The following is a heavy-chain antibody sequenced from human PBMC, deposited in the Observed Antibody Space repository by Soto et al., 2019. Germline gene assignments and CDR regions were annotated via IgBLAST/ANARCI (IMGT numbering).Heavy chain of an antibody. Sequence: EVQLLESGGGLVQPGGSLRLSCAASGFTFSSYAMSWVRQAPGKGLEWVSAISGSGGSTYYADSVKGRFTISRDNSKNTLYLQMNSLRAEDTAVYYCATEIPTTVTPLDAFDIWGQGTMVTVSS. J-gene: IGHJ3*02. CDR3: ATEIPTTVTPLDAFDI. CDR1: GFTFSSYA. CDR2: ISGSGGST. V-gene: IGHV3-23*01. D-gene: IGHD4-17*01.